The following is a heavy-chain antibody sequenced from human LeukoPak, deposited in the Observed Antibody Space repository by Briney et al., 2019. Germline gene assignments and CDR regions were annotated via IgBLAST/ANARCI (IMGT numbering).Heavy chain of an antibody. D-gene: IGHD2-2*02. V-gene: IGHV4-34*01. CDR1: GGSFSGYY. J-gene: IGHJ5*02. CDR2: INHSGST. CDR3: ARVPAAINWFDP. Sequence: PSETLSLTCAVYGGSFSGYYWSWIRQPPGKGLEWIGEINHSGSTNYNPSFKSRVTISVDTSKNQFSLKLSSVTAADTAVYYCARVPAAINWFDPWGQGTLVTVTS.